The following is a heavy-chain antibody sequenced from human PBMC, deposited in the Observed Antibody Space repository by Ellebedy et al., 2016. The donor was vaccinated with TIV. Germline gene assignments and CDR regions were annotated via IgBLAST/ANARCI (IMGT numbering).Heavy chain of an antibody. J-gene: IGHJ6*03. D-gene: IGHD2-2*01. CDR1: ESSSGYY. CDR2: INHTGRT. V-gene: IGHV4-34*01. Sequence: SETLSLXXGESSSGYYWSWIRQPPGKGLEWIGEINHTGRTNYNPSLKSRVSVSVDTSKKQVSLKVDAVTAADAAVYYCVRGRRDTRSIYYSHDYMDVWGKGTVVTVSS. CDR3: VRGRRDTRSIYYSHDYMDV.